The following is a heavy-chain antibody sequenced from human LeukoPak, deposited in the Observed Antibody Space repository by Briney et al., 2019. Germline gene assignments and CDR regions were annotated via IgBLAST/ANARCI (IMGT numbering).Heavy chain of an antibody. CDR1: GYTFTSYD. CDR3: ARSRITMVRGVTGLGY. CDR2: MNPNSGNT. Sequence: ASVKVSCKASGYTFTSYDINWVRQATGQGLEWMGWMNPNSGNTGYAQKFQGRVTMTRITSISTAYMELSSLRSEDTAVYYCARSRITMVRGVTGLGYWGQGTLVTVSS. D-gene: IGHD3-10*01. V-gene: IGHV1-8*01. J-gene: IGHJ4*02.